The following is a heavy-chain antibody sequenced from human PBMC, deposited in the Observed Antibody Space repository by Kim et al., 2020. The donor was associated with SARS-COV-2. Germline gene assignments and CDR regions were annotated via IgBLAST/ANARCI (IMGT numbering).Heavy chain of an antibody. CDR2: SNN. J-gene: IGHJ4*02. V-gene: IGHV3-33*01. Sequence: SNNYYADHVQGRFTISRDNSKNTLSLQMNSLRAADTALYYCASFMVRGVNWGQGTLVTVSS. CDR3: ASFMVRGVN. D-gene: IGHD3-10*01.